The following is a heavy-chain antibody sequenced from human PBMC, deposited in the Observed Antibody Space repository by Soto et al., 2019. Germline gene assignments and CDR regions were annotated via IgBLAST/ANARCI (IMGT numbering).Heavy chain of an antibody. CDR3: GGRLGAWVDV. D-gene: IGHD4-17*01. Sequence: EVQLVESGGGLVQPGGSLRLSCAASGFTLSGSAIHWVLQASGKGLEWVGRIRNKVNGYAITYAASVEGRFTFSRDDSKNTAYLQRNSLKAEDRAIYYCGGRLGAWVDVWGQGTTVTGSS. CDR2: IRNKVNGYAI. J-gene: IGHJ6*02. V-gene: IGHV3-73*02. CDR1: GFTLSGSA.